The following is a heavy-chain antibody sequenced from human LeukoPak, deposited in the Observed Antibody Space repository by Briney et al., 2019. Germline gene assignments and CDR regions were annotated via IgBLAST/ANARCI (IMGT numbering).Heavy chain of an antibody. J-gene: IGHJ4*02. V-gene: IGHV3-53*01. CDR1: GFTVSSNY. CDR3: ARPYYGSGSSNDY. D-gene: IGHD3-10*01. Sequence: GGSLRLSCAASGFTVSSNYMSWVRQAPGKGLEWVSVIYSGGSTYYADSVKGRFTISRDNSMNTLYLQMNSLRAEDTAVYYCARPYYGSGSSNDYWGQGTLVTVSS. CDR2: IYSGGST.